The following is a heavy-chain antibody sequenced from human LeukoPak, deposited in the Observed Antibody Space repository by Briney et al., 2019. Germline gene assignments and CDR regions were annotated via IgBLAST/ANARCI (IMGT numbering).Heavy chain of an antibody. J-gene: IGHJ4*02. D-gene: IGHD1-26*01. CDR3: ARDPGWLIVGATTFDY. CDR2: INPSGGST. CDR1: GYTFTSYY. Sequence: ASVKVSCKASGYTFTSYYMHWVRQAPGQGLEWMGIINPSGGSTSYAQKFQGRVTMTRDTSTGTVYMELSSLRSEDTAVYYCARDPGWLIVGATTFDYWGQGTLVTVSS. V-gene: IGHV1-46*01.